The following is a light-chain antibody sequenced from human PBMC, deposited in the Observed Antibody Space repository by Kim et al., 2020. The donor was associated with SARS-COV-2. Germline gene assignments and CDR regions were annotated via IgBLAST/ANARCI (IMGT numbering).Light chain of an antibody. CDR3: QQYDNYPWT. CDR1: QSVGGW. V-gene: IGKV1-5*01. J-gene: IGKJ1*01. Sequence: VGGRVSISCRASQSVGGWLAWYQQKPGRAPKVLIYDAFSLESGVPSRFSRSGSGTEFTLTISSLQAEDFATYYCQQYDNYPWTFGQGTKVDIK. CDR2: DAF.